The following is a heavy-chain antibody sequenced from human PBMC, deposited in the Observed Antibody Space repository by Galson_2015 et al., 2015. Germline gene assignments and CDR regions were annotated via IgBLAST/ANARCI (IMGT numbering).Heavy chain of an antibody. J-gene: IGHJ3*02. V-gene: IGHV3-43*01. CDR3: AKDEYCSSTSCYEDAFDI. CDR2: ISWDGGST. D-gene: IGHD2-2*01. CDR1: GFTFDDYT. Sequence: SLRLSCAASGFTFDDYTMHWVRQAPGKGLEWVSLISWDGGSTYYADSVKGRFTISRDNSKNSLYLQMNSLRTEDTALYYCAKDEYCSSTSCYEDAFDIWGQGTMVTVSS.